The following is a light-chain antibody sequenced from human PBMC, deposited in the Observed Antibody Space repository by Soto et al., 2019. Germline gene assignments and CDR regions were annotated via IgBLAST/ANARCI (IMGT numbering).Light chain of an antibody. CDR1: QSINNNY. CDR3: QQFDNLIT. Sequence: EIVLTDPPATLSLSPGERATLSCGASQSINNNYLAWYQQKPGLAPRLLIYDASTRAAGIPDRFSGSGSGTDFTLTISRLEPEDFAVYYCQQFDNLITFGGGTKVDIK. J-gene: IGKJ4*01. CDR2: DAS. V-gene: IGKV3D-20*01.